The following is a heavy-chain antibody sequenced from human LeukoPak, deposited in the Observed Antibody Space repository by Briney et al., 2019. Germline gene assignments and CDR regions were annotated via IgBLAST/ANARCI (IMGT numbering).Heavy chain of an antibody. CDR3: TTARSSGYYLDPYYFDY. V-gene: IGHV3-15*01. CDR2: IKSKTDGGTT. D-gene: IGHD3-22*01. CDR1: GFTFSNAW. J-gene: IGHJ4*02. Sequence: GGSLRLSCAASGFTFSNAWMSWVRQAPGKGLEWVGRIKSKTDGGTTDYAAPVKGRFTISRDDSKNTLYLQMNSLKTEDTAVYYCTTARSSGYYLDPYYFDYWGQGTLVTVSS.